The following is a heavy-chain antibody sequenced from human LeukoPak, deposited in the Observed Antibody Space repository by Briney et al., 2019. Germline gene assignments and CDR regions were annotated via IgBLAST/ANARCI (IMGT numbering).Heavy chain of an antibody. Sequence: GGALRLSCAASGFTFSSYSMNWVRQAPGKGLEWVSSISSSSSYIYYADSVKGRFTISRDNAKNSLYLQMNSLRAEDTAVYYCARVGEKYCSGGSCYSDFDYWGQGTLVTVSS. J-gene: IGHJ4*02. CDR3: ARVGEKYCSGGSCYSDFDY. D-gene: IGHD2-15*01. CDR1: GFTFSSYS. CDR2: ISSSSSYI. V-gene: IGHV3-21*01.